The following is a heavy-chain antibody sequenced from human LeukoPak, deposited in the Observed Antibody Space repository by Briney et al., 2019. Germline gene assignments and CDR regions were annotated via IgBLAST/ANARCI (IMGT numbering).Heavy chain of an antibody. J-gene: IGHJ4*02. CDR1: GFTFSGYW. CDR2: IKKDGSEK. Sequence: GGSLRLSCAASGFTFSGYWMTWVRQAPGKGLEWVANIKKDGSEKYYVDSVKRRFTISRDNARNSLSLHMNSLRAEDTALYYCARGIDTYSWGQGTRVTVSS. D-gene: IGHD2-2*02. V-gene: IGHV3-7*03. CDR3: ARGIDTYS.